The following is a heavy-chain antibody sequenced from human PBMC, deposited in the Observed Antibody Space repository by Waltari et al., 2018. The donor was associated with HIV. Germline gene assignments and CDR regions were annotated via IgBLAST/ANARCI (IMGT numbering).Heavy chain of an antibody. V-gene: IGHV3-15*01. Sequence: EVQLVESGGGLVKPGGSLRLSCAASGFTFSNAWMSWVRQAPGKGLEWVGRIKSQSDGGTTEYAAPVKGRFTISRDDSKNTLYLQMNSLKTEDTAVYYCTTEASYYESSGYSYYFDYWGQGTRVTVSS. D-gene: IGHD3-22*01. CDR1: GFTFSNAW. CDR2: IKSQSDGGTT. J-gene: IGHJ4*02. CDR3: TTEASYYESSGYSYYFDY.